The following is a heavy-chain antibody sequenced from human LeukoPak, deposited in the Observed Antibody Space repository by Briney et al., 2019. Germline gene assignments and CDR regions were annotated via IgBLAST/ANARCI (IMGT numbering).Heavy chain of an antibody. CDR3: AKDNSNYYYYGMDV. D-gene: IGHD4-4*01. CDR2: ISYDGSNK. J-gene: IGHJ6*02. V-gene: IGHV3-30*18. Sequence: PGGSLRLSCAASGFTFSSYGMHWVRQAPGKGLEWVAVISYDGSNKYYADSVKGRFTISRDNSKNTLYLQMNSLRAEDTAVYYCAKDNSNYYYYGMDVWGQGTTVTVSS. CDR1: GFTFSSYG.